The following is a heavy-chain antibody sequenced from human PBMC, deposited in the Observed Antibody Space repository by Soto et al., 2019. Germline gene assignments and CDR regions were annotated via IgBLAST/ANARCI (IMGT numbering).Heavy chain of an antibody. CDR3: ARDGRYCSGGSCYSNTFDI. CDR1: GVTFSSYS. V-gene: IGHV3-21*01. D-gene: IGHD2-15*01. CDR2: ISSSSSYI. J-gene: IGHJ3*02. Sequence: GGSLRLSCAASGVTFSSYSMNWVRQAPGKGLEWVSSISSSSSYIYYADSVKGRFTISRDDAKNSLYLQMNSLRAEDTAVYYCARDGRYCSGGSCYSNTFDIWGQGTMVTVSS.